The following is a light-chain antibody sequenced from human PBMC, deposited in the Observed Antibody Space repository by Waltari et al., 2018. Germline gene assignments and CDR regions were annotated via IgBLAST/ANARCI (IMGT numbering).Light chain of an antibody. J-gene: IGKJ2*01. V-gene: IGKV1-39*01. Sequence: DIQMTQSPSSLSASVGDTVTITCRAAESIGSYWSWYQQNPGKAPKLLIYTASSLETGVPSRFSGSGSGTEFTLTISSLQPEDSATYYCQQSYSALGYTYGQGTKLEIK. CDR1: ESIGSY. CDR3: QQSYSALGYT. CDR2: TAS.